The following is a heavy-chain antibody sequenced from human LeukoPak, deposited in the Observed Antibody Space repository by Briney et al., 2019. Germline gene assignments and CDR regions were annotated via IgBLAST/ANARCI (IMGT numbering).Heavy chain of an antibody. CDR2: ISYDGSNK. V-gene: IGHV3-30*04. CDR1: GFTFSRYA. CDR3: AKDLAIGSSWVFGY. J-gene: IGHJ4*02. Sequence: PGGSLRLSCAASGFTFSRYALHWVRQAPGKGLEWVAVISYDGSNKYYADSVKGRFTISRDNSKNTLYLQMNSLRAEDTAVYYCAKDLAIGSSWVFGYWGQGTLVTVSS. D-gene: IGHD6-13*01.